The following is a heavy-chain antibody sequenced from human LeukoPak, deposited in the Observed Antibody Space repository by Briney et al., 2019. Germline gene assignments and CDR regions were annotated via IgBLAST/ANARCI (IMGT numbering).Heavy chain of an antibody. V-gene: IGHV4-34*01. CDR1: GASFSGYY. CDR2: INHSGST. D-gene: IGHD1-26*01. J-gene: IGHJ4*02. Sequence: SETLSLTCAVYGASFSGYYWSWIRQPPGKGLEWIGEINHSGSTNYNPSLKSRVTISVGTSKSQFSLNLTSVTAADTAVYYCASRQVSGRSYYFDFWGQGTLVTVSS. CDR3: ASRQVSGRSYYFDF.